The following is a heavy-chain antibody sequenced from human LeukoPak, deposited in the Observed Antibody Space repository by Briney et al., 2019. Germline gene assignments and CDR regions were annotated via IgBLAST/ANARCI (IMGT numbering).Heavy chain of an antibody. V-gene: IGHV4-39*02. J-gene: IGHJ4*02. Sequence: SETLSLTCTVSGGSISSSSYYWGWIRQPPGKGLEWIGSIYYSGSTYYNPSLKSRVTISVDTSKNQFSLKLSSVTAADTAVYYCAREPWGRKGYCSSTSCYSGGEIRPYWGQGTLVTVSS. D-gene: IGHD2-2*02. CDR2: IYYSGST. CDR1: GGSISSSSYY. CDR3: AREPWGRKGYCSSTSCYSGGEIRPY.